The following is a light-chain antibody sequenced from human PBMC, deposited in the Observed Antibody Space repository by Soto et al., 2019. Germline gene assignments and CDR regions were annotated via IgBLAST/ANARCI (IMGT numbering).Light chain of an antibody. V-gene: IGLV2-14*01. Sequence: QSALTQPASVSGSPGQSITISCTGTSSDVGGYNYVSWYQQHPGKAPKLMIYDVSNRPSGVSNRFSGSKSGNTASLTISGRQAEDEAEDYCSSYTSSSTLGYVFGTGTKVTVL. J-gene: IGLJ1*01. CDR2: DVS. CDR3: SSYTSSSTLGYV. CDR1: SSDVGGYNY.